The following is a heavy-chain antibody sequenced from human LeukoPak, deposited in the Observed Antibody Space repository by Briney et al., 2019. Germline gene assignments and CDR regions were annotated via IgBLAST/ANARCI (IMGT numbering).Heavy chain of an antibody. Sequence: SETLSLTCTGSGGSIRSSYYYWGWIRQPPGKGLEWIGSIYDSVSAYYNPSLKSQVTISVDTSKNPFALKLNSVTAADTAVYYCAGHYGPWGQGTLATVSS. D-gene: IGHD3-10*01. J-gene: IGHJ5*02. CDR3: AGHYGP. CDR1: GGSIRSSYYY. V-gene: IGHV4-39*01. CDR2: IYDSVSA.